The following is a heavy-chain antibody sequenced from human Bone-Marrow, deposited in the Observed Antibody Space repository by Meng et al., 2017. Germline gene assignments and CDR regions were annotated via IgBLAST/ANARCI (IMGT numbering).Heavy chain of an antibody. V-gene: IGHV1-58*02. CDR1: GFTFTSSA. CDR2: IVVGSGNT. CDR3: AADQRPLLAAARYYYYGMDV. J-gene: IGHJ6*01. D-gene: IGHD6-25*01. Sequence: SVKVSCKASGFTFTSSAMQWVRQARGQRLEWIGWIVVGSGNTNYAQKFQERVAITRDMSTSTAYMELSSLRSEDTAVYYCAADQRPLLAAARYYYYGMDVWGQGNTVNGAS.